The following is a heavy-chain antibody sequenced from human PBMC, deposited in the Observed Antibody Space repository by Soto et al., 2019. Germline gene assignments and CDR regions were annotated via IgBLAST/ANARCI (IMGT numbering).Heavy chain of an antibody. Sequence: ASVKVSCKASGYTFTGYYMHWVRQAPGQGLEWMGWINPNSGGTNYAQKFQGWVTMTRDTSISTAYMELSRLRSDDTAVYYCARESRLGWGIYAFDIWGQGTMVTVSS. CDR3: ARESRLGWGIYAFDI. D-gene: IGHD2-8*02. CDR1: GYTFTGYY. CDR2: INPNSGGT. V-gene: IGHV1-2*04. J-gene: IGHJ3*02.